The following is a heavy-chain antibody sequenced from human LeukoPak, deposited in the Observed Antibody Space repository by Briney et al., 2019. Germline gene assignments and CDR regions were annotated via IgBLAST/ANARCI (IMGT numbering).Heavy chain of an antibody. Sequence: GGSLRLSCAAPGFTFSSDWMHWVRQVPRNGLVWVSRISTDVSSTNYADSVKGRFTISRDNAKNTLYLQMNSLRAEDTAVYYCARESSVGAHKAFDYWGQGTLVTVSS. CDR2: ISTDVSST. CDR3: ARESSVGAHKAFDY. V-gene: IGHV3-74*01. J-gene: IGHJ4*02. D-gene: IGHD1-26*01. CDR1: GFTFSSDW.